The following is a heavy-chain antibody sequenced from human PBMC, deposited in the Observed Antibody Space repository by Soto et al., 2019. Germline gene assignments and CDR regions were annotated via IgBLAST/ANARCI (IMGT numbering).Heavy chain of an antibody. CDR3: AREEGYDSGSYRFDY. D-gene: IGHD3-10*01. CDR1: GGSISSGGYY. V-gene: IGHV4-31*03. CDR2: IYYSGST. Sequence: QVQLQESGPGLVTPSQTLSLTCTVSGGSISSGGYYWSWIRQHPGKGLEWIGYIYYSGSTSYNPSLESRVTKSIDTSKNQFSLKLGSVTAADTAVYYCAREEGYDSGSYRFDYWVQGTLVTVSS. J-gene: IGHJ4*02.